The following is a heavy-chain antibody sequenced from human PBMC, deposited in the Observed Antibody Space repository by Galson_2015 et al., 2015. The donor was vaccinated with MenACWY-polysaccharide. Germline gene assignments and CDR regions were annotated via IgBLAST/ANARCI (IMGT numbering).Heavy chain of an antibody. J-gene: IGHJ4*02. Sequence: SLRLSCAASGFVFSTCWMSWVRQAPGKEPEWVANIKQDGSEEYYVDSVRGRFSISRDNAKNSLYLQMNSLRVEDTAMYYCAREPNTAVVTRFDYWGPGTLVTVSS. CDR3: AREPNTAVVTRFDY. V-gene: IGHV3-7*01. CDR2: IKQDGSEE. CDR1: GFVFSTCW. D-gene: IGHD5-18*01.